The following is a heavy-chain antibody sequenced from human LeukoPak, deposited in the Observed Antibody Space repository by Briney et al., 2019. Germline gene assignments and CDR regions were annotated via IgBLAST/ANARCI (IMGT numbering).Heavy chain of an antibody. J-gene: IGHJ4*02. CDR3: ARDDYYYGSGSYYKGLDY. Sequence: TGGPLRLSCAASGFTFSSYWMSWVRQAPGKGLEGVANIKQDGSEKYYVDSVKGRFTISRDNAKNSLYLQMNSLRAEDTAVYYCARDDYYYGSGSYYKGLDYWGQGTLVTVSS. D-gene: IGHD3-10*01. CDR1: GFTFSSYW. V-gene: IGHV3-7*03. CDR2: IKQDGSEK.